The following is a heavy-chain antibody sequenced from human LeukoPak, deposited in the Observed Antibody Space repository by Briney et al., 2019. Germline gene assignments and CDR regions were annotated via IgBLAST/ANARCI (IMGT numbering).Heavy chain of an antibody. CDR3: ARVRGLRFLEWLRDHISRWFDP. D-gene: IGHD3-3*01. CDR2: IKQDGSEK. V-gene: IGHV3-7*01. J-gene: IGHJ5*02. CDR1: GFTFSSYW. Sequence: GGSLRLSCAASGFTFSSYWMSWVRQAPGKGLEWVANIKQDGSEKYYVDSVKGRFTISRDNAKNSLYLQMNSLRAKDTAVYYCARVRGLRFLEWLRDHISRWFDPWGQGTLVTVSS.